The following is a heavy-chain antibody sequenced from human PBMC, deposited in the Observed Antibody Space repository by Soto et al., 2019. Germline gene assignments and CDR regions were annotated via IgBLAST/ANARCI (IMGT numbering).Heavy chain of an antibody. Sequence: EVQLLESGGGLVQPGGSLRLSCAASGFIFSSYAMRWVRQAPGKGLEWVSDISGSGGSTYYADSVKGRFTISRDNSKNTLYLQMNSLRAEDTAVYYCARRGSGSYYDYWGQGTLVTVSS. D-gene: IGHD1-26*01. CDR1: GFIFSSYA. CDR3: ARRGSGSYYDY. CDR2: ISGSGGST. V-gene: IGHV3-23*01. J-gene: IGHJ4*02.